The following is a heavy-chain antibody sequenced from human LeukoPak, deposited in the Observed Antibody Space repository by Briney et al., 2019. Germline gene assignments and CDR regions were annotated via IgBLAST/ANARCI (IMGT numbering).Heavy chain of an antibody. Sequence: SETLSLTCTVSGGSINYYYWSWIRQPPGKGLEWIGYIYYSGNTNYNPSLKSRVTISVDTSNNQFSLKLSSVTAADTAVYYCARHSSSWTDAFDIWGQGTMVTVSS. CDR2: IYYSGNT. V-gene: IGHV4-59*08. D-gene: IGHD6-13*01. J-gene: IGHJ3*02. CDR1: GGSINYYY. CDR3: ARHSSSWTDAFDI.